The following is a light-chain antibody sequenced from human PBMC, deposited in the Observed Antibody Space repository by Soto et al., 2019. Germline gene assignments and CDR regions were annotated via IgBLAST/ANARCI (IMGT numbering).Light chain of an antibody. CDR3: LLSYRGDYV. CDR1: TGPVTTGHY. J-gene: IGLJ1*01. Sequence: QYVVTQEPSLTVSPGGKVILTCGSTTGPVTTGHYPYWFQQKPGQAPRPLVYDTANIFSWTPVRFSGSLVGGKAALTLSGAQPEDEAEYYCLLSYRGDYVFGPGTKVTVL. V-gene: IGLV7-46*01. CDR2: DTA.